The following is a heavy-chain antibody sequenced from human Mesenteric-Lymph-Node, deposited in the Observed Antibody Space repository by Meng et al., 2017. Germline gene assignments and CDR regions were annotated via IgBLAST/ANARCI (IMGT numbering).Heavy chain of an antibody. V-gene: IGHV4-61*02. J-gene: IGHJ4*02. CDR3: ARASGRAPFDY. D-gene: IGHD3-10*01. Sequence: SETLSLTCTVSGGSISSGSYYWSWIRQPAGKGLEWIGRIYTSGSTNYNPSLKSRVTISVDTSKNQFSLKLSSVTAADTAMYYCARASGRAPFDYWGQGTLVTVSS. CDR2: IYTSGST. CDR1: GGSISSGSYY.